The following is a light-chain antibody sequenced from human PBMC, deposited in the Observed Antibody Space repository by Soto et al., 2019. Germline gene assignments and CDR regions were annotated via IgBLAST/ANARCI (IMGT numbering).Light chain of an antibody. J-gene: IGKJ1*01. CDR1: QSVSSSF. Sequence: EIVLTQSPGTLSLSPGERATPSCRASQSVSSSFLAWYQQKPGQAPRLLIYGASSRATGIPDRFSGSGSGTDFTLTISGLEPEDFAVYYCQQYGSSPWTFGQGTKVEIK. CDR3: QQYGSSPWT. V-gene: IGKV3-20*01. CDR2: GAS.